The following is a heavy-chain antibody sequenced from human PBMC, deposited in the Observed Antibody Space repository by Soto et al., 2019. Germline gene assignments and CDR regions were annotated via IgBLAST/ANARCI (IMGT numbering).Heavy chain of an antibody. D-gene: IGHD1-1*01. J-gene: IGHJ4*02. V-gene: IGHV3-15*01. CDR3: ITAGTTGRDN. CDR2: IKSKTDGGTT. CDR1: GFSFNSYW. Sequence: PGGSLTLACATTGFSFNSYWMHWVRPAPGKGLEWVARIKSKTDGGTTDYATPVKGRFTISRDDSKNTLYLQMNSLKIDDTAVYYCITAGTTGRDNWGQGNQVTISS.